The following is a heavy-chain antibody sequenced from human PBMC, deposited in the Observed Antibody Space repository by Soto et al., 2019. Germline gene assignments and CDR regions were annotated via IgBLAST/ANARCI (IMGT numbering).Heavy chain of an antibody. Sequence: SETLSATCDIPLGSSTSSKWWHCVGQPSGKGLEWIGESYPSGSTNYNPTLKSRVTISLDKSTNQFSLKLTSVTAADTAVYYGARDGGHGDYDYWGQGTKVTVS. D-gene: IGHD3-16*01. V-gene: IGHV4-4*02. CDR3: ARDGGHGDYDY. CDR1: LGSSTSSKW. J-gene: IGHJ4*02. CDR2: SYPSGST.